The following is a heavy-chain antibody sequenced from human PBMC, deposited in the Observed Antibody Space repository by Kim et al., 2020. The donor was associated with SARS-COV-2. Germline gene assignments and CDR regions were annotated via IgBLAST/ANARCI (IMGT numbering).Heavy chain of an antibody. V-gene: IGHV7-4-1*02. Sequence: AQGFTGRFVFSLDTSVSTAYLQISSLKAEDTAVYYCARDALRHLPAAFDYWGQGTLVTVSS. D-gene: IGHD2-2*01. CDR3: ARDALRHLPAAFDY. J-gene: IGHJ4*02.